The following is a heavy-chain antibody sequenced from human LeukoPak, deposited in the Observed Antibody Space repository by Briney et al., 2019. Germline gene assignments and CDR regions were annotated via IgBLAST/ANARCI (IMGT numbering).Heavy chain of an antibody. Sequence: ASVKVSCKASGYGFGDIYFNWVRQAPGQGLEWMGWINPHSGASKYAQSFQGRVSMDASIDTAYLELSRLTSDDTAVYYCATSSTVTHTRDPWGPGTLVIVSS. CDR1: GYGFGDIY. D-gene: IGHD1-1*01. CDR2: INPHSGAS. CDR3: ATSSTVTHTRDP. J-gene: IGHJ5*02. V-gene: IGHV1-2*02.